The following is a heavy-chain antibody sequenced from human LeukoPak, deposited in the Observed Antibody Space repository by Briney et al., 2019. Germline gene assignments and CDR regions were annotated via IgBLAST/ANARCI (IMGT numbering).Heavy chain of an antibody. CDR3: LGYCSGGNCYSGGY. J-gene: IGHJ4*02. D-gene: IGHD2-15*01. CDR2: ISGDGGST. Sequence: GGSLRLSCAASGFTFDDYAMHWVRQAPGKGLEWVSLISGDGGSTYYADSVKGRFTISRDNSKNTQSLQMNRLRAEDTAVYYCLGYCSGGNCYSGGYWGQGTLVTVSS. CDR1: GFTFDDYA. V-gene: IGHV3-43*02.